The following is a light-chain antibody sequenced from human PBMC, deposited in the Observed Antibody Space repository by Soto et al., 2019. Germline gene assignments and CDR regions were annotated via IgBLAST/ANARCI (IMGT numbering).Light chain of an antibody. J-gene: IGKJ1*01. V-gene: IGKV2-28*01. CDR1: QSLLHSNGYNY. CDR2: LGS. Sequence: DTVMTESPLSLPVTPGEPASISCRSSQSLLHSNGYNYVDWYLQKPGQSPHLLFYLGSNRASGVPDRFSGYGSATDYTLKISRVEAVDVGVYYCMQALQTPWTFGQGTKVEIK. CDR3: MQALQTPWT.